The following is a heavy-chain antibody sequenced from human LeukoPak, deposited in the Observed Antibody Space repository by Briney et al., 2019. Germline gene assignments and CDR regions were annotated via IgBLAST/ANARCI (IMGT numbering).Heavy chain of an antibody. Sequence: GGSLRLSCAASGFTFSSYEMNWVRQAPGKGLEWVSSIRISSTYIYYADSVKGRFIISRDNAKNSLYLQMNSLRAEDTAVYYCARETSKGDSSAYWIPGWFDPWGQGTLVTVSS. J-gene: IGHJ5*02. V-gene: IGHV3-21*01. CDR3: ARETSKGDSSAYWIPGWFDP. CDR2: IRISSTYI. D-gene: IGHD3-22*01. CDR1: GFTFSSYE.